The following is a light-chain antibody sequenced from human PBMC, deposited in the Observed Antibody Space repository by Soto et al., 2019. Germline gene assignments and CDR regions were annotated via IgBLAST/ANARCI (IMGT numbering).Light chain of an antibody. CDR2: EGT. V-gene: IGLV2-23*01. Sequence: QSALTQPASVSGSPGQSITISCTGTSSDIRSYNLVSWYQQHPGKAPKLMIYEGTKRPSGVSNRFSGSKSGNTASLTISGLQTEDEADYFCCSYVGSYYVFGTGTKLTVL. CDR3: CSYVGSYYV. CDR1: SSDIRSYNL. J-gene: IGLJ1*01.